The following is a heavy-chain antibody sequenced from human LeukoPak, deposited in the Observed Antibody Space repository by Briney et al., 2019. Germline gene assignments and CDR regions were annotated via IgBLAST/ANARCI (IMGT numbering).Heavy chain of an antibody. D-gene: IGHD3-10*01. CDR1: GASINDKY. Sequence: SETLSLTCTVSGASINDKYWSWIRQPPGKGLEWIGYIYYSGSTYYNPSLKSRVTISVDTSKNQFSLKLSSVTAADTAVYYCASRRVMVRGVMLDYWGQGTLVTVSS. J-gene: IGHJ4*02. CDR2: IYYSGST. V-gene: IGHV4-59*04. CDR3: ASRRVMVRGVMLDY.